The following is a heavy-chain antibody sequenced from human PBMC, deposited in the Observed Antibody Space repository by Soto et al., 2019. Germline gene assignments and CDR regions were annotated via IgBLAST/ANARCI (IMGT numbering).Heavy chain of an antibody. D-gene: IGHD3-10*01. CDR2: VRSKANSYAT. V-gene: IGHV3-73*01. CDR1: GFTFSGSA. J-gene: IGHJ1*01. Sequence: GGSLRLSCAASGFTFSGSAMHWVRRASGKGLEWVGRVRSKANSYATAYAASVKGRFTISRDDSKKTAYLQMNSLKTEDTAVYYCTNLYYYDWGSYWGQGTLVTVSS. CDR3: TNLYYYDWGSY.